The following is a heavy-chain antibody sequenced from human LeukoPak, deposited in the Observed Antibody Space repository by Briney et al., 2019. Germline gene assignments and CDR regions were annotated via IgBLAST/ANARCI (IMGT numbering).Heavy chain of an antibody. CDR3: ARENEAVGWFDP. J-gene: IGHJ5*02. D-gene: IGHD1-1*01. V-gene: IGHV1-2*02. Sequence: ASVKVSCKASGYTFTGYYMHWVRQAPGQGLEWMGWINPNSGGTNYAQKFQGRVTMTRDTSISTAYMELSRLRSDDTAVYYCARENEAVGWFDPWGQGTLVTVSS. CDR2: INPNSGGT. CDR1: GYTFTGYY.